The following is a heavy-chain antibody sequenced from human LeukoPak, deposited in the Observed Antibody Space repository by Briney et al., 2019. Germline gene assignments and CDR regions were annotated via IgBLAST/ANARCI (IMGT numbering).Heavy chain of an antibody. D-gene: IGHD5-12*01. V-gene: IGHV4-61*02. CDR3: ARVSRGRYSSSFDY. J-gene: IGHJ4*02. Sequence: SQTLSLTCTVSGGSISSGSDYWSWIRKPAGKGLEWIGRMYTSGSTNYSPSLKSRVTISVDTSKNQFSLKLSSVTAADTAVYYCARVSRGRYSSSFDYWGKGTLVTVSS. CDR2: MYTSGST. CDR1: GGSISSGSDY.